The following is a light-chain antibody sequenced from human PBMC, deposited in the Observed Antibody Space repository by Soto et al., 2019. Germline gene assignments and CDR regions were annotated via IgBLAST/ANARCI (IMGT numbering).Light chain of an antibody. CDR3: QQYPGYT. V-gene: IGKV3-20*01. CDR1: QSVSSSY. Sequence: EIVLTQSPGTLSLSPGERATLSCRASQSVSSSYLAWYQQKPGQAPRLLIYGASSRATGIPDRFSGSGSGTDFTLTISRLEPEDFAVYYCQQYPGYTFGQGTKLEIK. J-gene: IGKJ2*01. CDR2: GAS.